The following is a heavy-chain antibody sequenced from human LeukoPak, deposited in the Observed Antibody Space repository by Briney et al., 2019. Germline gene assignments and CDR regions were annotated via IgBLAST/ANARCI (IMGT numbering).Heavy chain of an antibody. Sequence: PSEILSLTCAVYGGSFSGYYWSWIRQPPGKGLEWIGEINHSGSTNYNPSLKSRVTISVDTSKNQFSLKLSSVTAADTAVYYCARRTVDIGYYYMDVWGKGTTVTISS. CDR3: ARRTVDIGYYYMDV. V-gene: IGHV4-34*01. D-gene: IGHD2-15*01. CDR1: GGSFSGYY. CDR2: INHSGST. J-gene: IGHJ6*03.